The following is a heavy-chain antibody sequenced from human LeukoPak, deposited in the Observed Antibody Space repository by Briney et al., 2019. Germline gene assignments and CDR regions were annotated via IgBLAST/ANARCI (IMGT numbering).Heavy chain of an antibody. J-gene: IGHJ4*02. CDR2: TYYRSKWYN. V-gene: IGHV6-1*01. Sequence: SQTLSLTCAISGDSVSTNSAAWNWIRQSPSRGLEWLGRTYYRSKWYNDYAVSVKSRITINADTSKNQFSLKLSSVTAADTAVYYCARGRWYYGSGSYYNFDYWGQGTLVTVSS. CDR1: GDSVSTNSAA. D-gene: IGHD3-10*01. CDR3: ARGRWYYGSGSYYNFDY.